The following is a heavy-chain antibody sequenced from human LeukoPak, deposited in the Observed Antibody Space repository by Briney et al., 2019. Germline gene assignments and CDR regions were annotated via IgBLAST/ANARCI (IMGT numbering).Heavy chain of an antibody. CDR3: ASSLVPAAITGGYFDY. V-gene: IGHV7-4-1*02. CDR1: GYTFTSYA. J-gene: IGHJ4*02. D-gene: IGHD2-2*02. Sequence: ASVKVSCKASGYTFTSYAMNWVRQAPGQGLEWMGWINTNTGNPTYAQGFTGRFVFSLDTSVSTAYLQISSLKAEDTAVYYCASSLVPAAITGGYFDYWGQGTLVTVSS. CDR2: INTNTGNP.